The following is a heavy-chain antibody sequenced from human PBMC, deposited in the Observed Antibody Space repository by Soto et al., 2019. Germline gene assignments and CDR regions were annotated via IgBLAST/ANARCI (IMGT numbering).Heavy chain of an antibody. Sequence: SETLSLTCTVSGGSISSYYWSWIRQPPGKGLEWIGYIYYSGSTNYNPSLKSRVTISVDTSKNQFSLKLSSVTAADTAVYYCARDSSVRPWGSGSYLKDWFDPWGQGTLVTVSS. CDR3: ARDSSVRPWGSGSYLKDWFDP. V-gene: IGHV4-59*01. CDR2: IYYSGST. J-gene: IGHJ5*02. D-gene: IGHD3-10*01. CDR1: GGSISSYY.